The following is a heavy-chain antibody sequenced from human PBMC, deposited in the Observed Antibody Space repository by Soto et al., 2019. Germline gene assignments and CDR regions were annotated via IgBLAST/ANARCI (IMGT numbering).Heavy chain of an antibody. Sequence: VGSLRLSCAASGFTFSSYGMHWVRQAPGKGLEWVAVISYDGSNKYYADSVKGRFTISRDNSKNTLYLQMNSLRAEDTAVYYCAKDRADTAMVTGWFDPWGQGTLVTISS. CDR2: ISYDGSNK. CDR3: AKDRADTAMVTGWFDP. D-gene: IGHD5-18*01. J-gene: IGHJ5*02. CDR1: GFTFSSYG. V-gene: IGHV3-30*18.